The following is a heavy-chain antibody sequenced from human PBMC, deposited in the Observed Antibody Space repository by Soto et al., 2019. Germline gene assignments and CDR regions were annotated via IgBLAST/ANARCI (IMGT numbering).Heavy chain of an antibody. CDR2: IRSKAYGGTT. D-gene: IGHD3-22*01. J-gene: IGHJ5*02. CDR1: GFTFGDYA. V-gene: IGHV3-49*03. CDR3: TTNYYDSSGYDNWFDP. Sequence: GGSLRLSCTASGFTFGDYAMSWFRQAPGKGLEWVGFIRSKAYGGTTEYAASVKGRFTISRDDSKSIAYLQMNSLKTEDTAVYYCTTNYYDSSGYDNWFDPWGQGTLDTVSS.